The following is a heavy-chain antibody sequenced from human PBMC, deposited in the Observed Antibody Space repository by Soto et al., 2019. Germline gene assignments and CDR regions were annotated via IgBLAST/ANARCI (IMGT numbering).Heavy chain of an antibody. CDR1: GGSMIAYY. CDR2: TYYSGST. CDR3: ARVRGTAGKRYFDY. V-gene: IGHV4-59*01. D-gene: IGHD6-13*01. J-gene: IGHJ4*02. Sequence: PSDTLSLTCTVSGGSMIAYYWNWMRPPPGKGLQWIGYTYYSGSTTYNPSLKSRVTISVDSSKNQFSLKLDSVTPADTAVYYCARVRGTAGKRYFDYWGPGTLVTVSS.